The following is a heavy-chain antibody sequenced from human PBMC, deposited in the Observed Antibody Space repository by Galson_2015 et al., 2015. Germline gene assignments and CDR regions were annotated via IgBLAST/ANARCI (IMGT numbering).Heavy chain of an antibody. CDR1: GFTFSSYA. CDR3: AKAGATGGTRWYFDL. J-gene: IGHJ2*01. V-gene: IGHV3-23*01. Sequence: SLRLSCAASGFTFSSYAMTWVRQAPGKGLEWVSAISGSGGSTYYADSVKGRFTISRDSSKNTVYLQMNSLRAEDTAVYYRAKAGATGGTRWYFDLWGRGPLVTVSS. D-gene: IGHD6-13*01. CDR2: ISGSGGST.